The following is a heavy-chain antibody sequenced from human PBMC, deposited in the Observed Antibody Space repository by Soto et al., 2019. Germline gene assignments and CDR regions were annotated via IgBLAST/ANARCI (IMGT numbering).Heavy chain of an antibody. CDR2: ISSSSSTI. D-gene: IGHD6-6*01. J-gene: IGHJ6*02. Sequence: GGSLRLSCAASGFTFSSYSMNWVRQAPGKGLEWVSYISSSSSTIYYADSVKGRFTISRDNAKNSLYLQMNSLRDEDTAVYYCAREKYSSWGGYYGMDVWGQGTTVPVSS. CDR3: AREKYSSWGGYYGMDV. V-gene: IGHV3-48*02. CDR1: GFTFSSYS.